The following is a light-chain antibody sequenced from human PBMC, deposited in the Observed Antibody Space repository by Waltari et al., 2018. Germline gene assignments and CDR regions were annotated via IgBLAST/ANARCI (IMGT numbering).Light chain of an antibody. Sequence: DIDMTQFPSSLSASVGGRVTITCRATQDIRNHLNWYQHKTGRAPKLLVYGASQLESGVPSRFSGSRSGTYFTFTITSLQPEDTATYYCQQYDKFPLTFGGGTKVDI. CDR1: QDIRNH. J-gene: IGKJ4*01. CDR2: GAS. V-gene: IGKV1-33*01. CDR3: QQYDKFPLT.